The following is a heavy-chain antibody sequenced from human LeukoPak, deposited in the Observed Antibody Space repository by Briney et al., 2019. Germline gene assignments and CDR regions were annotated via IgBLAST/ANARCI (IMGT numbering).Heavy chain of an antibody. CDR1: GYSFTSNW. CDR2: IDPSDSNT. Sequence: GESLRISCKGSGYSFTSNWITWVRQVPGKGLEWMGRIDPSDSNTNYSPSFQGHVTISADKSISTAYVQWSSLKASDTAIYYCARLNPLYNKADYYGMDVWGQGTTVTVSS. V-gene: IGHV5-10-1*01. D-gene: IGHD5-24*01. J-gene: IGHJ6*02. CDR3: ARLNPLYNKADYYGMDV.